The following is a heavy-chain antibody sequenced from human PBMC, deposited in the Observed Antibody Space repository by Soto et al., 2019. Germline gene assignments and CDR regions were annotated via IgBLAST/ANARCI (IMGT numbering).Heavy chain of an antibody. CDR3: ARAVRGVAWDAFEI. J-gene: IGHJ3*02. V-gene: IGHV1-69*01. D-gene: IGHD3-10*01. CDR1: GGTFSSYA. CDR2: IIPSFGTA. Sequence: QVQLVQSGAEVKKPGSSVKVSCKDSGGTFSSYAISWVRQDPGQGLEWMGGIIPSFGTANYAQKFQGRVTITADESTSTAYMELSRLSSADTALYYCARAVRGVAWDAFEIWGQVTLVTVSS.